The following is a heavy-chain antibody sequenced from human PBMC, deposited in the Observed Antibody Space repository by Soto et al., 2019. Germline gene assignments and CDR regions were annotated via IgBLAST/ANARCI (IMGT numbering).Heavy chain of an antibody. D-gene: IGHD2-2*02. V-gene: IGHV3-23*01. CDR2: ISGSGSSI. CDR1: GFTFSSYA. J-gene: IGHJ4*02. Sequence: GGSLRLSCAASGFTFSSYAMSWARQAPGKGLEWVSAISGSGSSIYYADSVKGRFTISRDNSKNTLYLQMNSLRAEDTAVYYCAKGGGDIVVVPTAIRRGFDYWGQGTLVTVSS. CDR3: AKGGGDIVVVPTAIRRGFDY.